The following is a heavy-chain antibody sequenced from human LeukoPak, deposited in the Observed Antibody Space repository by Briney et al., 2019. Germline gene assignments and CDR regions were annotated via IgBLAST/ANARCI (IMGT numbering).Heavy chain of an antibody. CDR1: GGSISSSSYY. CDR2: IYYSGST. CDR3: ARELRYDFWSGLPQSNFDY. Sequence: SETLSLTCTVSGGSISSSSYYWGWIRQPPGKGLEWIGSIYYSGSTYYNPSLKSRVTISVDTSKNQFSLKLSSVTAADTAVYYCARELRYDFWSGLPQSNFDYWGQGTLVTVSS. D-gene: IGHD3-3*01. J-gene: IGHJ4*02. V-gene: IGHV4-39*07.